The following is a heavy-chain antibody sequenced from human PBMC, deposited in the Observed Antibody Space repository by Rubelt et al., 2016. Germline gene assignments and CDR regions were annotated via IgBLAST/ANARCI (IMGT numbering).Heavy chain of an antibody. CDR3: ASRYQLLPPLI. J-gene: IGHJ3*02. V-gene: IGHV4-34*01. Sequence: QVQLRQWGAGLLKPSETLSLTCAVYGGSFSGYYWTWIRQPPGKGLEWIGESNVRGSTNYNPSLKSRVTISVDTSKNQFSLKLSAVTAADTAVYDCASRYQLLPPLIWGQGTMVTVSS. D-gene: IGHD2-2*01. CDR1: GGSFSGYY. CDR2: SNVRGST.